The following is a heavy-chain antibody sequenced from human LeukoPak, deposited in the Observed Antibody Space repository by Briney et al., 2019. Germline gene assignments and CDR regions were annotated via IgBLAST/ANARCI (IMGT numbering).Heavy chain of an antibody. CDR3: ARRTYSSSSSIFDY. D-gene: IGHD6-6*01. J-gene: IGHJ4*02. CDR2: ITNYNDNT. Sequence: ASVKVSRKASGYAFSTYGISWVRQAPGHGLEWIGWITNYNDNTNSAGKLQGRLIMTTDTSTSTAYMELRSLRSDDTAVYYRARRTYSSSSSIFDYWGQGTLVTVSS. V-gene: IGHV1-18*01. CDR1: GYAFSTYG.